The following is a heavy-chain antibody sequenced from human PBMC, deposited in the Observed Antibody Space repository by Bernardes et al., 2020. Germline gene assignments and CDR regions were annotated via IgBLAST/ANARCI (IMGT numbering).Heavy chain of an antibody. CDR3: ARHSSTSVRSAFDP. CDR2: IYYSGST. Sequence: SETLSLTCTVSGGSISSSSYFWGWIRQPPGMGLEWIGSIYYSGSTYYNPSLKSRVVISVDMSKNQFSLKLSSVTAADTAVYYCARHSSTSVRSAFDPWGQGTLVTVSS. J-gene: IGHJ5*02. D-gene: IGHD4-17*01. CDR1: GGSISSSSYF. V-gene: IGHV4-39*01.